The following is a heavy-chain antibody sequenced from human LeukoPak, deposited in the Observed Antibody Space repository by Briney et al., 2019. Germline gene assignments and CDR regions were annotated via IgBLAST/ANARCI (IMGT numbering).Heavy chain of an antibody. J-gene: IGHJ6*03. Sequence: SETLSLTCTVSGGSISSYYWSWIRQPPGKGLEWIGYIYYSGSTNYNPSLKSRVTISVDMSKNQFSLKLSSVTAADTAVYYCAREGVDYSSSSIPHYYMDVWGKGTTVTISS. D-gene: IGHD6-13*01. CDR3: AREGVDYSSSSIPHYYMDV. CDR1: GGSISSYY. CDR2: IYYSGST. V-gene: IGHV4-59*01.